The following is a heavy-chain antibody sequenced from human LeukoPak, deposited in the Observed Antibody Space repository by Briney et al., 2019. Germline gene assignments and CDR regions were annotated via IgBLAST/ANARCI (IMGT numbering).Heavy chain of an antibody. CDR3: ARDVHYYGTGWRYYFEY. CDR1: GFTFGTYS. D-gene: IGHD6-19*01. Sequence: SGGSLRLSCAASGFTFGTYSMNWVRQAPGKGLEWVAVIWFDGSNQYYADSVRGRFTISRDNSNNMLYLQMNSLRVEDTAVYFCARDVHYYGTGWRYYFEYWGQGALVTVSS. J-gene: IGHJ4*02. CDR2: IWFDGSNQ. V-gene: IGHV3-33*08.